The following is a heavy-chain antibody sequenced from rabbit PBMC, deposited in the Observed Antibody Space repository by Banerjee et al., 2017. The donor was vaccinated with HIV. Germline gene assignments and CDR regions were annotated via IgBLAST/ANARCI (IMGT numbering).Heavy chain of an antibody. Sequence: QEQLVESGGGLVTLGGSLKLSCQASGFDLITFYYMCWVRQAPGRGLEWIACINTISGDTVYATWAKGRFTISKTSWTTVTLQMTSLTAADTATYFCARDLAGVIGWNFNLWGQGTLVTVS. V-gene: IGHV1S45*01. D-gene: IGHD4-1*01. CDR2: INTISGDT. J-gene: IGHJ4*01. CDR1: GFDLITFYY. CDR3: ARDLAGVIGWNFNL.